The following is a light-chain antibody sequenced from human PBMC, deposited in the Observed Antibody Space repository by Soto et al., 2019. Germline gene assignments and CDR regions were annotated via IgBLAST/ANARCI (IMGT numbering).Light chain of an antibody. CDR1: KGVLYTSNNKNN. V-gene: IGKV4-1*01. CDR3: QQYYNIPHT. CDR2: WES. J-gene: IGKJ2*01. Sequence: DIVMTHSPDSLIVSLAGRAPFTCKSTKGVLYTSNNKNNIAWYQQKPGKPPKLLIYWESSREPGVPDRFSGSGSGTDFTLSISSLQAEDVAAYYCQQYYNIPHTFGQGTKLEIK.